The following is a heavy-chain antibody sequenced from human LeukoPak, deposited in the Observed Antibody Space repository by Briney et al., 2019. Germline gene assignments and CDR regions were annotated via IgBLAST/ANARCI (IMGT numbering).Heavy chain of an antibody. D-gene: IGHD3-22*01. Sequence: SVKVSCKACGYTFTGYYMHWVRQAPGQGLELMGGIIPIFGTANYAQKFQGRVTITTDESTSTAYMELSTLRSEDTAVYYCAREENSSGYYRPIDYWGQGTLVTVSS. CDR2: IIPIFGTA. J-gene: IGHJ4*02. CDR3: AREENSSGYYRPIDY. V-gene: IGHV1-69*05. CDR1: GYTFTGYY.